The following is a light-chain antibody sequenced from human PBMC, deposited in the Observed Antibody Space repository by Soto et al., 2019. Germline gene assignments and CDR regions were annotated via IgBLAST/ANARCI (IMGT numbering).Light chain of an antibody. CDR3: RSYDSSLSVV. Sequence: QSVLTQPPSVSGAPGQRVTISCTGSSSNIGAGYDVHWYQQLPGTAPRLLIYGNSNRPSGVPDRFSGSKSGTSASLAITGLQAENEANYHCRSYDSSLSVVFGGGTKPTVL. CDR2: GNS. V-gene: IGLV1-40*01. J-gene: IGLJ2*01. CDR1: SSNIGAGYD.